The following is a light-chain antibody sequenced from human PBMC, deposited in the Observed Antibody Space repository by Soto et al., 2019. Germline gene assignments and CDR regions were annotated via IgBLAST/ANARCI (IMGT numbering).Light chain of an antibody. Sequence: DIQLTQSPSFLSASVGDRVSITCRASQGISNYLAWYQQEPGKAPKLLIYAASTLQSGVPSRFSGSGSGTECTLTISSLQPEDFATYYCQHLNSFPRTFGQGTKVEI. CDR3: QHLNSFPRT. CDR1: QGISNY. CDR2: AAS. V-gene: IGKV1-9*01. J-gene: IGKJ1*01.